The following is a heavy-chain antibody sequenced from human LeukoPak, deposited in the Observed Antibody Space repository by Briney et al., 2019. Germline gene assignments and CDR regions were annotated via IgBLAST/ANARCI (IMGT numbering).Heavy chain of an antibody. D-gene: IGHD2-21*02. CDR3: ARDSVAYCGGDCYDRWYYFDY. J-gene: IGHJ4*02. CDR2: IIPIFGTA. Sequence: GASVKVSCKASGGTFSSYAISWVRQAPGQGLEWMGGIIPIFGTANYAQKFQGRVTITADESTSTAYMELSSLRSEDTAVYYCARDSVAYCGGDCYDRWYYFDYWGQGTLVTVSS. V-gene: IGHV1-69*13. CDR1: GGTFSSYA.